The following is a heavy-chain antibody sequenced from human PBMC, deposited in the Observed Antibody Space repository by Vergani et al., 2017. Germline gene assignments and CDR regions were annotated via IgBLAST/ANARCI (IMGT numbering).Heavy chain of an antibody. V-gene: IGHV3-9*01. CDR1: GFTFDDYA. CDR2: ISWNSGSI. J-gene: IGHJ4*02. Sequence: EVQLVESGGGLVQPGRSLRLSCAASGFTFDDYAMHWVRQAPGKGLEWVSGISWNSGSIGYADSVKGRFTISRDNAKNSLYLQMNSLRAEDTAVYYCAKGRLSSSWSGIDYWGQGTLVTVSS. CDR3: AKGRLSSSWSGIDY. D-gene: IGHD6-13*01.